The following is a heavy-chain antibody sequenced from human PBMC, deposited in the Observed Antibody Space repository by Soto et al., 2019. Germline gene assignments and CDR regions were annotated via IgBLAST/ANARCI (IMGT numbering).Heavy chain of an antibody. V-gene: IGHV3-23*01. CDR3: AKALRFTFTTGYYMDV. CDR2: ISGSGST. J-gene: IGHJ6*03. CDR1: GFTVSSYA. Sequence: EVQLLESGGGLVKPGGSLRLSCAASGFTVSSYAMSWVRQAPGKGLEWVSVISGSGSTYSADSVKGRFTISRDSSKNTVYLQMNSLRAEDTDVYYCAKALRFTFTTGYYMDVWGRGTTVTVSS. D-gene: IGHD3-16*01.